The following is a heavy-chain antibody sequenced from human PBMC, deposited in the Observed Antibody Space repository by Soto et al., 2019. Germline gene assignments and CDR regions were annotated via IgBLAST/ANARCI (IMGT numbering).Heavy chain of an antibody. CDR2: INSDGSNT. V-gene: IGHV3-74*01. CDR3: ARGGVPAAMSY. J-gene: IGHJ4*02. D-gene: IGHD2-2*01. Sequence: EVQLVESGGGLVQPGGSLRLSCAASGFTFSSFWMHWVRQAPGEGLVWVSRINSDGSNTNYADSVKGRFTISRDNGKNPLYLQMIGLRAEDTAVYYCARGGVPAAMSYWGQGTLVTVSS. CDR1: GFTFSSFW.